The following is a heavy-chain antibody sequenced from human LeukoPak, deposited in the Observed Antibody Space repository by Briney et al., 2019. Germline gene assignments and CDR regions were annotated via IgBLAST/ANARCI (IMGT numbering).Heavy chain of an antibody. Sequence: PSGTLSLTCTVSGASISRYYWSWIRQPPGKGLEWIGYISYSGSTNYNPSLKSRVTISADTSKNQVSLTLSSVTAADTAVYYCARHPELYFFDSWGQGTLVTVSS. CDR3: ARHPELYFFDS. J-gene: IGHJ4*02. D-gene: IGHD3-10*01. V-gene: IGHV4-59*08. CDR1: GASISRYY. CDR2: ISYSGST.